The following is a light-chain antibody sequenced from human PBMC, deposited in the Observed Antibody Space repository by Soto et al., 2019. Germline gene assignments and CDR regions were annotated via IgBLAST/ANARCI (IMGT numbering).Light chain of an antibody. V-gene: IGLV1-40*01. CDR2: INI. J-gene: IGLJ1*01. Sequence: QSVLTRPPSVSGAPGQRVTISCTGSSSNIGAGYDVHWYQQLPGTAPKLLIFININRPSGIPDRFSGSKSGTSASLAITGLRAEDEADYYCQYYESSLSGYVFGTGTKVTVL. CDR1: SSNIGAGYD. CDR3: QYYESSLSGYV.